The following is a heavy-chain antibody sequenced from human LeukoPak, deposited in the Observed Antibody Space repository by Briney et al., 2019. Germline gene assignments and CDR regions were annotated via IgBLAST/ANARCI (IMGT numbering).Heavy chain of an antibody. D-gene: IGHD3-10*01. J-gene: IGHJ4*02. CDR2: IYYSGST. V-gene: IGHV4-39*01. CDR3: ARIQLLLWFGESDY. Sequence: KPSETLSLTCTVSGGSISSSSYYWGWIRQPPGKGLEWPGSIYYSGSTYYNPSLKSRVTISVDTSKNQFSLKLSSVTAADTAVYYCARIQLLLWFGESDYWGQGTLVTVSS. CDR1: GGSISSSSYY.